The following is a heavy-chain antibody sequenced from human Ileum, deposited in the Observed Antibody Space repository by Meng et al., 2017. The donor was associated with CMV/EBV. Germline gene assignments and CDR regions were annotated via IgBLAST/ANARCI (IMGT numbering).Heavy chain of an antibody. CDR3: ASHVSSGGLYY. V-gene: IGHV4-30-4*08. D-gene: IGHD2-15*01. CDR1: GGSISSGDYY. CDR2: IYYSGST. J-gene: IGHJ4*02. Sequence: QGQLKEAGPGLLKPSQTLSLTCTVSGGSISSGDYYWSWIRQPPGKGLEWIGYIYYSGSTYYNPSLKSRVTISVDTSKNQFSLKLSSVTAADTAVYYCASHVSSGGLYYWGQGTLVTVSS.